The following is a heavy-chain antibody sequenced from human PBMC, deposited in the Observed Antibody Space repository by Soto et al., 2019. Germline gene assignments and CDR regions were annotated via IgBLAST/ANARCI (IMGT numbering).Heavy chain of an antibody. J-gene: IGHJ6*02. Sequence: ASVKVSCKASGYTFTSYDINWVRQATGQGLEWMGWMNPNSGNTGYAQKFQGRVTMTRNTSISTAYLQWSSLKASDTAMYYCARHKEGYGALLDGMDVWGQGTTVTVSS. D-gene: IGHD4-17*01. V-gene: IGHV1-8*01. CDR1: GYTFTSYD. CDR3: ARHKEGYGALLDGMDV. CDR2: MNPNSGNT.